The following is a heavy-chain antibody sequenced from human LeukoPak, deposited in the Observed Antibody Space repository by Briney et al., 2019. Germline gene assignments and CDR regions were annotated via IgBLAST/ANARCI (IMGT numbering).Heavy chain of an antibody. V-gene: IGHV3-30*02. CDR3: ARDVEGCTSCYGFDY. CDR2: IRYDGSNK. D-gene: IGHD2-2*01. CDR1: GFTFSNFG. Sequence: GGSLRLSCAASGFTFSNFGMHWVRQAPGKGLEWVAFIRYDGSNKYYADSVKGRFTISRDNSKNTLYLQMNSLRAEDTAVYYCARDVEGCTSCYGFDYWGQGTLVTVSS. J-gene: IGHJ4*02.